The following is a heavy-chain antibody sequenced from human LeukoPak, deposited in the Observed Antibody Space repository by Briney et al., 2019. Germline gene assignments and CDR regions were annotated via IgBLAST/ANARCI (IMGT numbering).Heavy chain of an antibody. Sequence: AASVTVSCKASGYTFTDYYMHWVRQAPGQGLEWMGWLNPNSGDTNYAQKFQGRVSMTRDTSISTAYMDLSDLRSDDTAVYYCARGRNIEMTTMGGGSDYWGQGTLVTVSS. V-gene: IGHV1-2*02. CDR2: LNPNSGDT. J-gene: IGHJ4*02. CDR1: GYTFTDYY. CDR3: ARGRNIEMTTMGGGSDY. D-gene: IGHD5-24*01.